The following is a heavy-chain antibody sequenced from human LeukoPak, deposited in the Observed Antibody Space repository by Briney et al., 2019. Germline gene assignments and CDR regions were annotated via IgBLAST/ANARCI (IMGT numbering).Heavy chain of an antibody. CDR1: GFTFSSYA. V-gene: IGHV3-23*01. CDR3: ARATRGVASDFDY. J-gene: IGHJ4*02. CDR2: ISPSGGGGST. Sequence: GGSLRLSCAASGFTFSSYAMNWVRQAPGKGLEWVSAISPSGGGGSTYYADSVKGRFTISRDNAQNSLYLQMNSLRAEDTAVYYCARATRGVASDFDYWGQGTLVTVSS. D-gene: IGHD2-15*01.